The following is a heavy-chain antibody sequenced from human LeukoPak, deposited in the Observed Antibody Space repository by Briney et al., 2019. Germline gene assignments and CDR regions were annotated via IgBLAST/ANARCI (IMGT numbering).Heavy chain of an antibody. CDR3: ARHDSDDFWSGYYANYNWFDP. Sequence: PSETLSLTCTVSGGSISSYYWSWIRQPPGKGLEWIGYIYYSGSTNYNPSLKSRVTISVDTSKNHFSLKLSSVTAADTAVYYCARHDSDDFWSGYYANYNWFDPWGQGTLVTVSS. D-gene: IGHD3-3*01. V-gene: IGHV4-59*08. J-gene: IGHJ5*02. CDR1: GGSISSYY. CDR2: IYYSGST.